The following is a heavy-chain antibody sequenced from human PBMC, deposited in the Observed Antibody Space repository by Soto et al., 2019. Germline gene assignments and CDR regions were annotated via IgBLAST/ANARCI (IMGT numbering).Heavy chain of an antibody. CDR3: AKDNGNYGSGSFSH. D-gene: IGHD3-10*01. V-gene: IGHV3-23*01. CDR1: GFTFGSYA. J-gene: IGHJ4*02. Sequence: EVPLLESGGGLVQPGGSLRLSCAASGFTFGSYALSWVRQAPGQGLAWVSLISGTGDSSEYANSVKGRFTISRDYSKTTVFLQMNSLRAEDTAVYFGAKDNGNYGSGSFSHWGQGTLVTVSS. CDR2: ISGTGDSS.